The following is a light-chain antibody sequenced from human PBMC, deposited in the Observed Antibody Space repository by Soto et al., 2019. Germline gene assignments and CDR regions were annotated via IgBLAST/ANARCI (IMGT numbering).Light chain of an antibody. V-gene: IGLV6-57*04. J-gene: IGLJ2*01. CDR1: SGSIGSNS. CDR3: QSYDTNTVV. CDR2: EDD. Sequence: NFMLTQPHSVSESPGKTVTISCTRSSGSIGSNSVQWYRQRPGSAPTIVIYEDDQRPSGVPNRFAGSIDRSSNSSSLTISGLQTEDEADYYCQSYDTNTVVFGGGTKRTVL.